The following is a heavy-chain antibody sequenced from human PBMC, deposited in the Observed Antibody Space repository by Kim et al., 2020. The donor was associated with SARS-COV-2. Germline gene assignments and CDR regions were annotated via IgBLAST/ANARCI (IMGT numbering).Heavy chain of an antibody. CDR2: IYYSGST. D-gene: IGHD4-17*01. CDR3: ARHGDYGGYPGEDYYYGMDV. V-gene: IGHV4-39*01. Sequence: SETLSLTCTVSGGSISSSSYYWGWIRQPPGKGLEWIGSIYYSGSTYYNPSLKSRVTISVDTSKNQFSLKLSSVTAADTAVYYCARHGDYGGYPGEDYYYGMDVWGQGTTVTVSS. CDR1: GGSISSSSYY. J-gene: IGHJ6*02.